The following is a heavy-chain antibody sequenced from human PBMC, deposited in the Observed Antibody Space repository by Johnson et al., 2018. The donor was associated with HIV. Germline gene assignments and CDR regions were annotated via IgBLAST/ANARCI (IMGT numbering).Heavy chain of an antibody. CDR3: AKGFYYNFWSGYWGDAFDI. V-gene: IGHV3-30*02. D-gene: IGHD3-3*01. CDR1: GFTFSSYG. Sequence: QVQLVESGGGVVQPGGSLRLSCAASGFTFSSYGMHWVRQAPGKGLEWVAFIRYDGSNKYYADSVKGRFTISIDNSKNTLYLQMNSLSAEDTAVYYCAKGFYYNFWSGYWGDAFDIWGQGTMVTVSS. J-gene: IGHJ3*02. CDR2: IRYDGSNK.